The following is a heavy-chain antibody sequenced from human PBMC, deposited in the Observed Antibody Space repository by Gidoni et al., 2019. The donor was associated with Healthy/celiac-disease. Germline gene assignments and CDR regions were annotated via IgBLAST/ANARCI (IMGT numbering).Heavy chain of an antibody. V-gene: IGHV1-46*01. Sequence: QLQLVQSGAEVKKPGASVKVSCKASGYHLPSHNMHWVRQAPGQGHEWTGIINPSGGSTSYAQKFQGRVTMTRDTSTSTVYMELSSLGSEDTAVYYCARDMDYYGSGSFYGMDVWGQGTTVTVSS. CDR1: GYHLPSHN. CDR2: INPSGGST. J-gene: IGHJ6*02. CDR3: ARDMDYYGSGSFYGMDV. D-gene: IGHD3-10*01.